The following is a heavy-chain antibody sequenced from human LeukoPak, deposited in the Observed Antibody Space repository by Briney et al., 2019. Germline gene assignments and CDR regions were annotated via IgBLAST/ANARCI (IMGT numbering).Heavy chain of an antibody. CDR3: AKPPDWYCSSPSCHFAAPFDY. J-gene: IGHJ4*02. CDR1: GFTLSSYA. CDR2: ISYDGSNK. D-gene: IGHD2-2*01. V-gene: IGHV3-30-3*02. Sequence: GGSLRLSCAASGFTLSSYAMHWVRQAPGKGLEWVAVISYDGSNKYYADSVKGRFTISRDNSKNTLYLQMNSLRAEDTAVYYCAKPPDWYCSSPSCHFAAPFDYWGQGTLVTVSS.